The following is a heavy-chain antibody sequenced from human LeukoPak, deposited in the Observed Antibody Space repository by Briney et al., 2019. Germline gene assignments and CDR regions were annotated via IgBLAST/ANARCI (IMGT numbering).Heavy chain of an antibody. V-gene: IGHV3-66*01. Sequence: GGSLRLSCAASGFTVSSNYMSWVRQAPGKGLEWVSVIYSGGSTYYADSVKGRFTISRDDSKNTLYLQMNSLRAEDTAVYYCARGVYYYYYGMDVWGQGTTVTVSS. CDR1: GFTVSSNY. J-gene: IGHJ6*02. CDR2: IYSGGST. CDR3: ARGVYYYYYGMDV.